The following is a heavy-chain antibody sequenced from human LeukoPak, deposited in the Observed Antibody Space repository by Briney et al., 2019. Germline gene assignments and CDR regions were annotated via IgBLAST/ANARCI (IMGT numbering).Heavy chain of an antibody. J-gene: IGHJ4*02. CDR1: GGSISSGSSY. Sequence: PSQTLSLTCTVSGGSISSGSSYWSWIRQPAGKGLEWIGRIYTSGSTNYNPSLKSRVTISVDTSKNQFSLKLSSVTAADTAVFYCARTLPTGTAAGTFDYWGQGTLVTVSS. D-gene: IGHD6-13*01. CDR2: IYTSGST. CDR3: ARTLPTGTAAGTFDY. V-gene: IGHV4-61*02.